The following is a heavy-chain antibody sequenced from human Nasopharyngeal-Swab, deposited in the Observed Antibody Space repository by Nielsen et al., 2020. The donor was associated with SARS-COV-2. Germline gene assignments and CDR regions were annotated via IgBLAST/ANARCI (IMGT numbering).Heavy chain of an antibody. CDR3: ARRGRCSGSSCDMDV. J-gene: IGHJ6*02. V-gene: IGHV1-46*02. Sequence: ASVKVSCKASGYTFNNYYIHWVRQAPGQGLEWRGMINPGSSGTTYAQKFQGRVTMTRDTSTSTVFMDLSSLRSEDTAVYYCARRGRCSGSSCDMDVWGQGTTVTVSS. D-gene: IGHD2-2*01. CDR2: INPGSSGT. CDR1: GYTFNNYY.